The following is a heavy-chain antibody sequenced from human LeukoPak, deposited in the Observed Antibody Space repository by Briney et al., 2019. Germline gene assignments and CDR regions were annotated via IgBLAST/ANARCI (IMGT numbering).Heavy chain of an antibody. CDR2: ISAYNGNT. Sequence: ASVKVSCKASGYTFTSYGISWVRQAPGQGLEWMGWISAYNGNTYYAQKLQGRVTMTTDTSTSTAYKELRSLRSDDTAVYYCARDFSITIFGVVIRYMDVWGKGTTVTVSS. V-gene: IGHV1-18*01. CDR3: ARDFSITIFGVVIRYMDV. D-gene: IGHD3-3*01. J-gene: IGHJ6*03. CDR1: GYTFTSYG.